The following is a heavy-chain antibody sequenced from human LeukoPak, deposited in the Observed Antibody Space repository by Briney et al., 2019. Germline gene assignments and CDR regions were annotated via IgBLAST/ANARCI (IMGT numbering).Heavy chain of an antibody. CDR1: GFTFSNYG. Sequence: GGSLRLSCAASGFTFSNYGMHWVRQAPGKGLEWAAFIRYDGSTKYYADSVKGRFSISRDTSTNTLYVQMNSLRVEDTAVYYCAKGNPDTSFDYWGQGTLVTVSS. V-gene: IGHV3-30*02. CDR2: IRYDGSTK. J-gene: IGHJ4*02. CDR3: AKGNPDTSFDY. D-gene: IGHD2-2*02.